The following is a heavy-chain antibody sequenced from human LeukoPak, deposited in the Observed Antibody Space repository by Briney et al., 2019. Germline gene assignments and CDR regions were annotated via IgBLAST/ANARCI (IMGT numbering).Heavy chain of an antibody. CDR3: ARTRSYYDFWSGYFDYYGMDV. J-gene: IGHJ6*02. Sequence: GGSLRLSCAASGFTFSSYAMSWVRQAPGKGLEWVSAISGSGGSTYYADSVKGRFTISRDNAKNSLYLQMNSLRAEDTAVYYCARTRSYYDFWSGYFDYYGMDVWGQGTTVTVSS. V-gene: IGHV3-23*01. D-gene: IGHD3-3*01. CDR2: ISGSGGST. CDR1: GFTFSSYA.